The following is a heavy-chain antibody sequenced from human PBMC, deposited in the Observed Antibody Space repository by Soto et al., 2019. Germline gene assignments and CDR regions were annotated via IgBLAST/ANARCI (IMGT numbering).Heavy chain of an antibody. CDR1: GGSFSGYY. D-gene: IGHD2-15*01. CDR2: INHSGST. J-gene: IGHJ5*02. CDR3: ARGGHVGPIVVVVAATPTRSGWFDP. Sequence: SETLSLTCAVYGGSFSGYYWSWIRQPPGKGLEWIGEINHSGSTNYNPSLKSRVTISVDTSKNQFSLKLSSVTAADTAVYYCARGGHVGPIVVVVAATPTRSGWFDPWGQGTLVTVSS. V-gene: IGHV4-34*01.